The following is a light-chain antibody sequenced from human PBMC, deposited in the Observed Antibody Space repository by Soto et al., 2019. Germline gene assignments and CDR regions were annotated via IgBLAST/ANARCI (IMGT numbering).Light chain of an antibody. Sequence: DIVMTQTPLSLPVTPGEPASISCRSSQTLLDSEDGNTYLDWYLQKPGQSPQLLIYGISSRASGVPDRFSGSGSGTDFTLKISRVEAGDVGVFYCMQRKEFPWTFGRGTKVDIK. J-gene: IGKJ1*01. V-gene: IGKV2-40*01. CDR1: QTLLDSEDGNTY. CDR3: MQRKEFPWT. CDR2: GIS.